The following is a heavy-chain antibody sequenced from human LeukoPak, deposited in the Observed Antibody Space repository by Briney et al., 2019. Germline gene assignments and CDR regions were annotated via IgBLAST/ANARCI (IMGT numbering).Heavy chain of an antibody. D-gene: IGHD3-10*01. J-gene: IGHJ4*02. V-gene: IGHV3-53*01. CDR1: GFTVSSNS. Sequence: GGSLRLSCTVSGFTVSSNSMSWVRQAPGKGLEWVSFIYSDNTHYSDSVKGRFTISRDNSKNTLYLQMSGLRADDTAVYYCARENGRGVISPYFDYWGQGTLVTVSS. CDR2: IYSDNT. CDR3: ARENGRGVISPYFDY.